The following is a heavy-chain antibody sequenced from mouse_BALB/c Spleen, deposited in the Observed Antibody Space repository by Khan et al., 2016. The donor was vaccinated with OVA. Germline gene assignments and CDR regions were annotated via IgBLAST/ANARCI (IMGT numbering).Heavy chain of an antibody. CDR2: IDPSKSET. J-gene: IGHJ3*01. V-gene: IGHV1S127*01. D-gene: IGHD1-1*01. Sequence: VQLQESGPELVRPGASVKMSCKASGYTFNSFWIHWVKQRPGQGLEWIGMIDPSKSETRLNQKFKDKATMNVDKSSNTAYMQLSRLTSEDSAVYSCTRCGYGCPFAYWGQGTLVTVSA. CDR3: TRCGYGCPFAY. CDR1: GYTFNSFW.